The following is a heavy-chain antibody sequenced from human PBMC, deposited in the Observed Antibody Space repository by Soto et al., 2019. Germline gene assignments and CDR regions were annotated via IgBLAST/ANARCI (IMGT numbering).Heavy chain of an antibody. V-gene: IGHV4-59*01. D-gene: IGHD3-10*01. CDR3: ARGHRALXYYGSGSHTVHNWFDP. CDR1: GGSISSYY. J-gene: IGHJ5*02. CDR2: IYYSGST. Sequence: SETLSLTCTVSGGSISSYYWSWIRQPPGKGLEWIGYIYYSGSTNCNPSLKSRVTISVDTSKNQFSLKLSSVTAADTAVYYCARGHRALXYYGSGSHTVHNWFDPWGQGTLVTVSS.